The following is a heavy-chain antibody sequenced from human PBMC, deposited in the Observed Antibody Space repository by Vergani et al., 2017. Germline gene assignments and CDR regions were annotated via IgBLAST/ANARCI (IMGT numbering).Heavy chain of an antibody. CDR1: GFTFRIYG. V-gene: IGHV3-72*01. CDR2: IRNKANDYTT. CDR3: VRVKGSNWNDHLYDI. D-gene: IGHD1-1*01. Sequence: EVQLVESGGGLVQPGGSLRLSCIASGFTFRIYGMHWVRQAPGKGLEWVGRIRNKANDYTTQYAASVKGRFTISRDDSKSYLYLQMNSLQTEDTALYYCVRVKGSNWNDHLYDIWGQGTLVTVSS. J-gene: IGHJ3*02.